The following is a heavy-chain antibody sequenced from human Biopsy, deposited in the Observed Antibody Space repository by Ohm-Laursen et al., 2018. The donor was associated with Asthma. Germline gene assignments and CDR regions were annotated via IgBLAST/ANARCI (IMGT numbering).Heavy chain of an antibody. CDR1: GFTFSSYG. V-gene: IGHV3-30*18. D-gene: IGHD3-3*01. CDR2: ISYDGSNK. CDR3: AKWDTYYDFWSGYYTRYNYYYYGMDV. J-gene: IGHJ6*02. Sequence: SLRLSCSASGFTFSSYGMHWVRQAPGKGLEWVAVISYDGSNKYYADSVKGRFTISRDNSKNTLYLQMNSLRAEDTAVYYCAKWDTYYDFWSGYYTRYNYYYYGMDVWGQGTTVAVSS.